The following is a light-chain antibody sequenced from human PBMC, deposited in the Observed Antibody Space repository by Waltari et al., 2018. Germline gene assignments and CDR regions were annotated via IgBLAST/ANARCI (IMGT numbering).Light chain of an antibody. CDR3: SSRDSSASHVL. CDR1: SLRTSY. J-gene: IGLJ2*01. V-gene: IGLV3-19*01. Sequence: SSELTQDPAVSVALGQTVRITCQGASLRTSYASWYQQKSGQAPILVLFGKNKRPSGLPDRFSGYNSESTTSLTITGAQAEDEADYYCSSRDSSASHVLFAGGTKVTVL. CDR2: GKN.